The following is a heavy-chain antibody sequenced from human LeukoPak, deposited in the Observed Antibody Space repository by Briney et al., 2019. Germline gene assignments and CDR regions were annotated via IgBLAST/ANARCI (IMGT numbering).Heavy chain of an antibody. CDR1: GYTFTSYD. CDR3: ARDTEGITIFGVVGGAFDY. J-gene: IGHJ4*02. Sequence: ASVKVSCKASGYTFTSYDINWVRQAAGQGLEWMGWMNPNSGNTGYAQKFQGRVTMTRNTSISTAYMELSSLRSEDTAVYYCARDTEGITIFGVVGGAFDYWGQGTLVTVSS. CDR2: MNPNSGNT. D-gene: IGHD3-3*01. V-gene: IGHV1-8*01.